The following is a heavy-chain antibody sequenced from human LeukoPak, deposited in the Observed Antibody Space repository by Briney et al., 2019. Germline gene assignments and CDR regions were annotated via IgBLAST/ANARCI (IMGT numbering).Heavy chain of an antibody. D-gene: IGHD2-15*01. J-gene: IGHJ3*02. V-gene: IGHV3-20*04. Sequence: GGSLRLSCAASGFTFDDYGMSWVRQAPGKGLDWVSGINWNGGSTGYAVSVKGRFTISKDNAKNSLYLQMNSLRAEDTALYYCASEYCSGGSCYPHAFDIWGQGTMVTVSS. CDR2: INWNGGST. CDR1: GFTFDDYG. CDR3: ASEYCSGGSCYPHAFDI.